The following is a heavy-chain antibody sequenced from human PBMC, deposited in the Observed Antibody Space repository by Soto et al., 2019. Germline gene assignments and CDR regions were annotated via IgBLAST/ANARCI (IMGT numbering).Heavy chain of an antibody. CDR1: GGSFSGYY. CDR2: INHSGST. V-gene: IGHV4-34*01. Sequence: QVQLQQWGAGLLKPSETLSLTCAVYGGSFSGYYWSWIRQPPGKGLEWIGEINHSGSTNYNPSLKSRVTISVDTSKNQFSLKLSSVTAADTAVYYCARGLLQEDIVVVPAARDDAFDIWGQGTMVTVSS. CDR3: ARGLLQEDIVVVPAARDDAFDI. D-gene: IGHD2-2*01. J-gene: IGHJ3*02.